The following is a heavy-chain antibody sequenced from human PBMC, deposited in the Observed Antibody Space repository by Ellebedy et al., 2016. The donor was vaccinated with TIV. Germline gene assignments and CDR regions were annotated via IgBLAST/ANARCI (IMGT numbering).Heavy chain of an antibody. V-gene: IGHV3-48*03. CDR2: ISSSGTTV. D-gene: IGHD3-22*01. CDR1: GFTFSNYE. Sequence: PGGSLRLSCAASGFTFSNYEMNWVRQAPGKGLEWVSYISSSGTTVYYADSVKGRFTISRENAKNSLYLQMNSLRAEDMAVYYCARRNDYYDSSGYYFDYWGQGTLVTVSS. CDR3: ARRNDYYDSSGYYFDY. J-gene: IGHJ4*02.